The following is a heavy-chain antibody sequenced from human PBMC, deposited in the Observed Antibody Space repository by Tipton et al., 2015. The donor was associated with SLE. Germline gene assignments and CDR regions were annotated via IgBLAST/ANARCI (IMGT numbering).Heavy chain of an antibody. Sequence: TLSLTCTVSVGSISSHYWSWIRQPPGKGLEWIGEINHSGSTNYNPSLKSRVTISVDTSKNQFSLKLSSVTAADTAVYYCARRRSSSKTDYWGQGTLVTVSS. CDR3: ARRRSSSKTDY. CDR2: INHSGST. D-gene: IGHD6-13*01. CDR1: VGSISSHY. J-gene: IGHJ4*02. V-gene: IGHV4-34*01.